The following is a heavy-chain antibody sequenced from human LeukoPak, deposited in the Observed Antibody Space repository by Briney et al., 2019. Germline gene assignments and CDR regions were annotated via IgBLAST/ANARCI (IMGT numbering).Heavy chain of an antibody. CDR2: IGGSDDST. CDR3: ARDRGGLIDTGTPIH. J-gene: IGHJ4*02. Sequence: GGSLRLSCAGSGFSFGPHAMSWVRQAPGKGLEWVSGIGGSDDSTHYADSVKGRFTISRDSSRQTLFLQMNSLRAEDTAVYYCARDRGGLIDTGTPIHWGLGTLVTVSS. CDR1: GFSFGPHA. D-gene: IGHD2-21*01. V-gene: IGHV3-23*01.